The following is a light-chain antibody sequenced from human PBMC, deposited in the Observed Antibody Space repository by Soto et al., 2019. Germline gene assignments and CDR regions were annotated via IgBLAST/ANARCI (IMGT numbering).Light chain of an antibody. CDR1: QSVSSN. J-gene: IGKJ5*01. CDR2: DAF. Sequence: EIVMTQSPATLSVSPGESATLSCRASQSVSSNLAWHQQKPGQAPRILMYDAFTRATGISARFSGSESGTEFTLTISSLQSEDFAVYYCQQYHNWPITFGQGTRLEIK. CDR3: QQYHNWPIT. V-gene: IGKV3-15*01.